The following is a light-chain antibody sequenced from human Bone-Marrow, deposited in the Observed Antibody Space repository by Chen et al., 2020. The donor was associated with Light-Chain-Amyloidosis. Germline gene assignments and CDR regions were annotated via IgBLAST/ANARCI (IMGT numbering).Light chain of an antibody. CDR1: NIGSTS. CDR3: QVWDRSSDRPV. CDR2: DDS. Sequence: SYVLTQPSSVSVAPGQTATIAWGGNNIGSTSVHWYQQTPGQATLLVVYDDSDRPSGIPERLSGSDCGNTAPLTISRVEAGDGADYYCQVWDRSSDRPVFGGGTKLTVL. J-gene: IGLJ3*02. V-gene: IGLV3-21*02.